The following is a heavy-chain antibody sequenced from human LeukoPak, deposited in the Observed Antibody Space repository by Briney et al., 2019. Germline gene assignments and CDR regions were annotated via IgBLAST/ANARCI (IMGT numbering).Heavy chain of an antibody. CDR1: GFTFSSYA. Sequence: PGGSLRLSCAASGFTFSSYAMSWVRQAPGKGLEWVSAISGSGGSTYYADSVKGRFTISRDNAKNSLYLQMNSLRAEDTAVYYCASPARYDSSGYYYDLDYWGQGTLVTVSS. CDR2: ISGSGGST. J-gene: IGHJ4*02. V-gene: IGHV3-23*01. CDR3: ASPARYDSSGYYYDLDY. D-gene: IGHD3-22*01.